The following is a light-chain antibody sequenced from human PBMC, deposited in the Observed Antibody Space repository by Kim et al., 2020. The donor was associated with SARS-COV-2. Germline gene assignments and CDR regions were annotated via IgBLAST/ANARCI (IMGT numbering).Light chain of an antibody. CDR1: SSDVGGYNY. V-gene: IGLV2-14*03. Sequence: GQSSTISCTGTSSDVGGYNYVSWYQQHPGKAPKLMIYDVSNRPSGVSNRFSGSKPGNTASLTISGLQAEDEADYYCSSYTSSSTRVFGTGTKVTVL. J-gene: IGLJ1*01. CDR3: SSYTSSSTRV. CDR2: DVS.